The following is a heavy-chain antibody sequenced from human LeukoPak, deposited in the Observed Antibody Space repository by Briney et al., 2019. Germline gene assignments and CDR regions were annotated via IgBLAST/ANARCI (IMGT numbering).Heavy chain of an antibody. CDR3: ARDKEDRITSAGYFDY. J-gene: IGHJ4*02. CDR2: INPSGGTT. D-gene: IGHD6-13*01. V-gene: IGHV1-46*01. Sequence: ASVKVSCKASGYTFTNYYIHLLRQAPGQGVEWMGIINPSGGTTSYAQNFQGRVTMTRDMCTNTVYMELSSLRSEDTAVYYCARDKEDRITSAGYFDYWGQGTLVTVSS. CDR1: GYTFTNYY.